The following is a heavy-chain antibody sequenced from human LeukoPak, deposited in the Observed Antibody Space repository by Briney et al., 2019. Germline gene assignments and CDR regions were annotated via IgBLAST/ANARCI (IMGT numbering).Heavy chain of an antibody. CDR3: ARAALVVAAFDY. CDR2: IYHSGST. CDR1: GGSISTYY. Sequence: SETLSLTCTVSGGSISTYYWGWIRQPPGKGLEWIGSIYHSGSTYYNPSLKSRVTISVDTSKNQFSLKLSSVTAADTAVYYCARAALVVAAFDYWGQGTLVTVSS. V-gene: IGHV4-38-2*02. J-gene: IGHJ4*02. D-gene: IGHD2-15*01.